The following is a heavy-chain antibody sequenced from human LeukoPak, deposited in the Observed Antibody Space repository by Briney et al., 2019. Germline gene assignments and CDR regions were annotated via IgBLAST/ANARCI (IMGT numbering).Heavy chain of an antibody. J-gene: IGHJ4*02. V-gene: IGHV4-39*01. CDR3: ASYSYYYDSSGYFDY. CDR2: IYYSGST. CDR1: GGSISSSSHY. Sequence: PSETLSLTCTVSGGSISSSSHYWGWIRQPPGKGLEWIGSIYYSGSTYYNPSLKSRVIISEDTSKNQFSLKLSSVTAAGTAVYYCASYSYYYDSSGYFDYWGQGTLVTVSS. D-gene: IGHD3-22*01.